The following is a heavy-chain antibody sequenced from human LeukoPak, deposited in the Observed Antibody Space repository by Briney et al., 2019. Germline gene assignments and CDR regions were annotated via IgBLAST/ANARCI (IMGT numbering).Heavy chain of an antibody. CDR2: IRYAGSSK. V-gene: IGHV3-30*02. CDR1: GFIFSSYG. Sequence: GGSLRLSCAASGFIFSSYGMHWVRQAPGKGLEWVAFIRYAGSSKCYADSVKGRFTISRDNSKNTLYLQMNSLRAEDTAIYYCAKKGYYASGSYFDYWGQGTLVTVSS. D-gene: IGHD3-10*01. J-gene: IGHJ4*02. CDR3: AKKGYYASGSYFDY.